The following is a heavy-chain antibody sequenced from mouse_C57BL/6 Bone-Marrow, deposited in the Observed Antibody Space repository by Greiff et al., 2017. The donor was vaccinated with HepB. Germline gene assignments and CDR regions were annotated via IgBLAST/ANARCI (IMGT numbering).Heavy chain of an antibody. CDR2: IYPGGGYT. D-gene: IGHD4-1*01. V-gene: IGHV1-63*01. J-gene: IGHJ1*03. Sequence: QVQLQQSGAELVRPGPSVKMSCKASGYTFTNYWIGWAKQRPGHGLEWIGDIYPGGGYTNYNEKFKGKATLTADKSSSTAYMQLSSLTSEDSAVYYCARWPNWDGWYFDVWGTGTTVTVSS. CDR1: GYTFTNYW. CDR3: ARWPNWDGWYFDV.